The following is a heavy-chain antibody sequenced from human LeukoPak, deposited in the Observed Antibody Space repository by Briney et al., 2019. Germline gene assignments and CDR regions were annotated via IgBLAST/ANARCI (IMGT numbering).Heavy chain of an antibody. V-gene: IGHV4-38-2*01. CDR2: IYHSGST. Sequence: SETLSLTCAVSGYSISSGYYWGWIRQPPGKGLEWIGSIYHSGSTYYKPSLKSRITISVDTSKNHFSLKLSSVTAADTAVYYCASSTWFGTRTVFDYWGQGTLVTVSS. J-gene: IGHJ4*02. CDR1: GYSISSGYY. CDR3: ASSTWFGTRTVFDY. D-gene: IGHD3-10*01.